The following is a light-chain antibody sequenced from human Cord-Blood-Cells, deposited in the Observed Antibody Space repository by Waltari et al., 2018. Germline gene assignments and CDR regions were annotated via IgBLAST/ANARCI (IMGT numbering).Light chain of an antibody. CDR2: AAS. V-gene: IGKV1-39*01. Sequence: QSPSSLSASVGDRVTITCRASQSISSYLNWYQQKPGKAPKLLIYAASSLQSGVQSRFSGSGSGTDFTLTISSLQPEDFATYYCQQSYSTPYTFGQGTKLEIK. CDR3: QQSYSTPYT. CDR1: QSISSY. J-gene: IGKJ2*01.